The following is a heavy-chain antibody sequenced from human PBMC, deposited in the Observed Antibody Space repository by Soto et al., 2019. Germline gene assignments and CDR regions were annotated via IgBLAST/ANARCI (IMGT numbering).Heavy chain of an antibody. J-gene: IGHJ4*02. D-gene: IGHD3-10*01. CDR1: GGSISSSNYF. Sequence: SETLSLTCTVSGGSISSSNYFWGWIRQPPGKGLEWIGSIYYSGTTYYNPSLKSRVTISGDTSKNQFSLKLSSVTAADTAVDYCARLKGSYSWLEYWGQGTPVTVSS. V-gene: IGHV4-39*01. CDR2: IYYSGTT. CDR3: ARLKGSYSWLEY.